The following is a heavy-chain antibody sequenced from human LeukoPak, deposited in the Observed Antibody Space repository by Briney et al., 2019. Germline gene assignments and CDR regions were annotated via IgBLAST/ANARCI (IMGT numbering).Heavy chain of an antibody. CDR2: ISSSSSYI. CDR3: ARDTMVRGVIISYYYYGMDV. CDR1: GFTFSSYS. D-gene: IGHD3-10*01. Sequence: PGGSLRLSCAASGFTFSSYSMNWVRQAPGKGLEWVSSISSSSSYIYYADSVKGRFTISRDNAKNSLYLQVNSLRAEDTAVYYCARDTMVRGVIISYYYYGMDVWGKGTTVTVSS. J-gene: IGHJ6*04. V-gene: IGHV3-21*01.